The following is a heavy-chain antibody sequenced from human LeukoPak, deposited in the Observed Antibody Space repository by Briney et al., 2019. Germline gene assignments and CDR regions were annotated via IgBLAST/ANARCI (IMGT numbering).Heavy chain of an antibody. Sequence: SGTLSLTCAVYGGSFSGYYWSWIRQPPGKGLEWIGGINHSGSTNYNPSLKSRVTISVDTSKNQFSLKLSSVTAADTAVYYCARVKDPGGYYYYYYMDVWGKGTTVTVSS. CDR1: GGSFSGYY. J-gene: IGHJ6*03. D-gene: IGHD3-16*01. CDR2: INHSGST. CDR3: ARVKDPGGYYYYYYMDV. V-gene: IGHV4-34*01.